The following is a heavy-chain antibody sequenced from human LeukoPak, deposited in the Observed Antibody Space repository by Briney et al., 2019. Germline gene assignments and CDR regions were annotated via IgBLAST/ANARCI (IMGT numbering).Heavy chain of an antibody. CDR3: AKDMFKAVAGTGDY. J-gene: IGHJ4*02. CDR1: GFTFDDYA. Sequence: GGSLRLSCAASGFTFDDYAMHWVRQAPGKGLEWVSGISWNSGSIGYADSVKGRFTISRDNAKNSLYLQMYSLRAEDTALYYCAKDMFKAVAGTGDYWGQGTLVTVSS. V-gene: IGHV3-9*01. CDR2: ISWNSGSI. D-gene: IGHD6-19*01.